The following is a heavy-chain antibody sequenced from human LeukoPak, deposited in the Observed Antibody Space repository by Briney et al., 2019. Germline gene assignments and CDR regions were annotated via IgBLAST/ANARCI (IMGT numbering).Heavy chain of an antibody. CDR3: ATTFPNLGVGSCEL. CDR2: ILRDGSVK. V-gene: IGHV3-7*01. CDR1: GFTFSSYV. J-gene: IGHJ4*02. Sequence: GSLRLSCAASGFTFSSYVMSWVRQAAGRGLEWVANILRDGSVKTYVDAVGGRFTITTDNDKNSLYLQLINLRAADTTVYYCATTFPNLGVGSCELGGQGTLVIVSS. D-gene: IGHD2-15*01.